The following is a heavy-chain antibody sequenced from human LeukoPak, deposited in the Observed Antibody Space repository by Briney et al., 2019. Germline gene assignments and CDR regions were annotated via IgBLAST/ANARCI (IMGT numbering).Heavy chain of an antibody. CDR3: AREGNLFDY. D-gene: IGHD1-14*01. V-gene: IGHV1-8*01. CDR1: GYTFTSYD. CDR2: MNPNSGNT. J-gene: IGHJ4*02. Sequence: ASVKVSCKASGYTFTSYDINWVRQATGQGLEWMGWMNPNSGNTGYAQKFQGRVTMTRDTSTSTVYMELSSLRSEDTAVYYCAREGNLFDYWGQGTLVTVSS.